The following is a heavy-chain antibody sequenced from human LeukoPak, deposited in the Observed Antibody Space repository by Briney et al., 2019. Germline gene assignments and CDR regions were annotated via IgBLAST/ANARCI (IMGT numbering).Heavy chain of an antibody. CDR2: ISFDGSRR. J-gene: IGHJ4*02. CDR3: ARDEIFGVELLVY. Sequence: GRSLRLSCAASGFTFSDSGMHWVRQAPGKGLEWVAIISFDGSRRFYADSVRGRFTVSRDNSKNTLFLQMDSLSADDTGVYYCARDEIFGVELLVYWGQGTLVTVSS. V-gene: IGHV3-30*03. D-gene: IGHD3-3*01. CDR1: GFTFSDSG.